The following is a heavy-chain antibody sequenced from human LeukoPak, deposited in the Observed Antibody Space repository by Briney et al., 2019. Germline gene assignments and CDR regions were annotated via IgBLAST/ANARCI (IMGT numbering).Heavy chain of an antibody. D-gene: IGHD1-26*01. CDR3: AKNQVGGSYSVGFDY. Sequence: GGSLRLSCAASGFTFSSYEMNWVRQAPGKGLEWVSAISGSGGSTYYADSVKGRFTISRDNSKSTLYLQMNSLRAEDTAVYYCAKNQVGGSYSVGFDYWGQGTLVTVSS. J-gene: IGHJ4*02. CDR1: GFTFSSYE. V-gene: IGHV3-23*01. CDR2: ISGSGGST.